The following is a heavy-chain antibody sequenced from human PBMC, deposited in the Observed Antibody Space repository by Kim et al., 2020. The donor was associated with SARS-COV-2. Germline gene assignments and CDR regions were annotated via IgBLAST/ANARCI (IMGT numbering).Heavy chain of an antibody. CDR3: ASAFAIYGVLYYYVMDV. V-gene: IGHV1-24*01. CDR2: FDPEDGET. CDR1: GYTLTELS. Sequence: ASVKVSCKVSGYTLTELSMHWVRQAPGKGLEWMGGFDPEDGETIYAQKFQVRVTMTEDTSTDTAYMELSSLRSEDTAVDYCASAFAIYGVLYYYVMDVWGQGTTVTVSS. J-gene: IGHJ6*02. D-gene: IGHD3-10*02.